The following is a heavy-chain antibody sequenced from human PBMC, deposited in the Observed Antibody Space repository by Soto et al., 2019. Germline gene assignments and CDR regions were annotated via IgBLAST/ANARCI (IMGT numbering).Heavy chain of an antibody. J-gene: IGHJ4*02. CDR1: GFTFSSYW. Sequence: GGSLRLSCAASGFTFSSYWMSWVRQAPGKGLEWVAYIKEDGSERYSVDSVKGRFTISRDNARNSLYLQMNSLRAEDTAVYYCARDPRYCSDGICYPFCDYWGQGTLVTVSS. V-gene: IGHV3-7*01. D-gene: IGHD2-15*01. CDR3: ARDPRYCSDGICYPFCDY. CDR2: IKEDGSER.